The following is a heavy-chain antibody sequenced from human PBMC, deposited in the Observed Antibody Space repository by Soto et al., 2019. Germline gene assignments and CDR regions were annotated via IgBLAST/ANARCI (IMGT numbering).Heavy chain of an antibody. J-gene: IGHJ4*02. CDR2: IIPMFGTA. V-gene: IGHV1-69*12. Sequence: QVQLVQSGAEVKKPESSVKVSCKAPGGTFSTYAISWVRQAPGQGLEWMGGIIPMFGTANYAQRFQDRVTIPADASTNTVYMELSSLRSEDTAVYFCAIGIQLWLRRINNGYSGWGQGTLVTVPS. CDR1: GGTFSTYA. D-gene: IGHD5-18*01. CDR3: AIGIQLWLRRINNGYSG.